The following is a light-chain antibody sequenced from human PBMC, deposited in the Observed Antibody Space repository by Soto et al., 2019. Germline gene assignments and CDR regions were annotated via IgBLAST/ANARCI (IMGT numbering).Light chain of an antibody. Sequence: EIVMTQSPATLSVSPGERATLSCRASQSVSSNLAWYQQKPGQAPRLLIYGASSRATGIPDRFSGSGSGTDFTLIISRLEPEDFAVYYCQQYGSSLITFGQGTRLEIK. J-gene: IGKJ5*01. CDR2: GAS. V-gene: IGKV3-20*01. CDR1: QSVSSN. CDR3: QQYGSSLIT.